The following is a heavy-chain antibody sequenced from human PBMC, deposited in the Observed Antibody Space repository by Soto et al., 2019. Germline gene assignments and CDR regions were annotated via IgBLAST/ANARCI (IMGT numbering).Heavy chain of an antibody. D-gene: IGHD3-22*01. CDR3: ARVPPDYYDSSGSGAFDI. CDR1: GGTFSSYA. CDR2: IIPIFGTA. Sequence: SVKVSCKASGGTFSSYAISWVRQAPGQGLEWMGGIIPIFGTANYAQKFQGRVTITADESTSTAYMELSSLRSEDTAVYYCARVPPDYYDSSGSGAFDIWGQGTMVTVAS. J-gene: IGHJ3*02. V-gene: IGHV1-69*13.